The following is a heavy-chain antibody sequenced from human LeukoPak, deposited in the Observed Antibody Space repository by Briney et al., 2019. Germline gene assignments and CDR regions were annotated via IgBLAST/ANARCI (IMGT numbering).Heavy chain of an antibody. Sequence: GGSLRLSCAASGFTVNNNYMSWVRQAPGKGLEWVSAISGSGGSTYYADSVKGRFTISRDNSKNTLYLQMNSLRAEDTAVYYCAKDILRYFDWLYGMDVWGQGTTVTVSS. CDR1: GFTVNNNY. CDR3: AKDILRYFDWLYGMDV. J-gene: IGHJ6*02. D-gene: IGHD3-9*01. V-gene: IGHV3-23*01. CDR2: ISGSGGST.